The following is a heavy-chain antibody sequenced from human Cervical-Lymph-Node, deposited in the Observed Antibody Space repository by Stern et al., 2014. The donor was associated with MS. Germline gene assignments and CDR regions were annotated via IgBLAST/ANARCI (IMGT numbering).Heavy chain of an antibody. CDR3: ARRLGDPNFDF. CDR1: GFSISTSEMG. Sequence: QVTLRESGPTLVKPTQTLTLTCTLSGFSISTSEMGVGWVRQPPGKPLEWLALIYWDDDKRYSPSLKSRLTITKDTSKNQVVLTMTNVDPVDTATYFCARRLGDPNFDFWGQGILVTVSS. V-gene: IGHV2-5*02. D-gene: IGHD4-17*01. CDR2: IYWDDDK. J-gene: IGHJ4*02.